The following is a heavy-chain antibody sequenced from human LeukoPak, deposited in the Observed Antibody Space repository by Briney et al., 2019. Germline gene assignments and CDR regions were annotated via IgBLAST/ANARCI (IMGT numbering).Heavy chain of an antibody. Sequence: PSETLSLTCTVSGGSINSYYWSWVRQPAGKGLEWIGRIYTSGTTNYNPSLKSRVTMSVDTSKNHFSLQLRSVTAADTAVYYCASTTYVYDTSGHYFLDYWGQGSLVTVSS. J-gene: IGHJ4*02. CDR1: GGSINSYY. CDR3: ASTTYVYDTSGHYFLDY. CDR2: IYTSGTT. D-gene: IGHD3-22*01. V-gene: IGHV4-4*07.